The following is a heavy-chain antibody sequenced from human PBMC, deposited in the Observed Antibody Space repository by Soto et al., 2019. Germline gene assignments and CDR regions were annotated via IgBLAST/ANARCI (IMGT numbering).Heavy chain of an antibody. D-gene: IGHD6-6*01. CDR1: GGSISSGGYY. V-gene: IGHV4-31*03. CDR2: IYYSGST. CDR3: ARDSDSSSSGAFDI. Sequence: QVQLQESGPGLVKPSQTLSLTCTVSGGSISSGGYYWSWIRQHPGKGLEWIEYIYYSGSTYYNPSLKSRVTISVDTSKNQFSLKLSSVTAADTAVYYCARDSDSSSSGAFDIWGQGTMVTVSS. J-gene: IGHJ3*02.